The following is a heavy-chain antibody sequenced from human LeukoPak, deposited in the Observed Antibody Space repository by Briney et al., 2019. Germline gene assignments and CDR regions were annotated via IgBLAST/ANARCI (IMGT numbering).Heavy chain of an antibody. Sequence: SVKVSCKASGGTFSSYAISWVRQAPGQGLEWMGRIIPILGIANYAQKFQGRVTITADKSTSTAYMELSSLRSEDTAVYYCARSQGYYYDSSGYNWGQGTLVTVSS. J-gene: IGHJ4*02. V-gene: IGHV1-69*04. CDR1: GGTFSSYA. CDR2: IIPILGIA. D-gene: IGHD3-22*01. CDR3: ARSQGYYYDSSGYN.